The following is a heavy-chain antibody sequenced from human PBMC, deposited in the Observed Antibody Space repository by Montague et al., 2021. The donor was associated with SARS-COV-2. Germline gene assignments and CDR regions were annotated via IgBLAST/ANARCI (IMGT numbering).Heavy chain of an antibody. J-gene: IGHJ6*03. D-gene: IGHD1-26*01. Sequence: SETLSLTCTVSGGSISSYYWSWIRQPPGKGLEWIGYIYYSGSTNYNPSLKSRVTISVDTSKNQFSLKLSSVTAADTAVYYCACGDENGSGYMDVWGKGTTVTVSS. CDR2: IYYSGST. CDR3: ACGDENGSGYMDV. CDR1: GGSISSYY. V-gene: IGHV4-59*12.